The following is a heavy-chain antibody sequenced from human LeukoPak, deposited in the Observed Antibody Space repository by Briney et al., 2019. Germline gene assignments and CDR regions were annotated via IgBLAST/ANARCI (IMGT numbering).Heavy chain of an antibody. Sequence: KASETLSLTCTVSGGSISSSSYYWGWIRQPPGKGLEWIGSIYYSGSTYYNPSLKSRVTISVDTSKNQFSLKLSSVTAADTAVYYCALYGSGGAYWGQRTLVTVSS. J-gene: IGHJ4*02. D-gene: IGHD3-10*01. CDR2: IYYSGST. V-gene: IGHV4-39*01. CDR3: ALYGSGGAY. CDR1: GGSISSSSYY.